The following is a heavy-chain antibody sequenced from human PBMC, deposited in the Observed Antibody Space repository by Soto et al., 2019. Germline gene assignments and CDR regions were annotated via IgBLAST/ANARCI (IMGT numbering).Heavy chain of an antibody. J-gene: IGHJ4*02. CDR3: AKDSNKYSSSLRGRYFDY. D-gene: IGHD4-4*01. V-gene: IGHV3-23*01. CDR2: ISGGGSNT. CDR1: GFPFSSYV. Sequence: GGSLRLSCAASGFPFSSYVMRWVRPAPGKGLEWVSGISGGGSNTFYADSVKGRFTISRDNSKNTLLLEMNSLGAKDTAVYDCAKDSNKYSSSLRGRYFDYWGQGIGVTVSA.